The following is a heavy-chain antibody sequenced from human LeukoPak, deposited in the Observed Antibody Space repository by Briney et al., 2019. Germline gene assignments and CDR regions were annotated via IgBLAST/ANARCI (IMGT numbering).Heavy chain of an antibody. CDR3: ARAPKVRLVGIPKVPFDP. CDR2: IRYDGSNK. Sequence: PGGSLRLSCAASGFTFSSYSMNWVRQAPGKGLEWVAFIRYDGSNKYYADSVKGRCTISRDNSKNTLYLQMNSLRAENTAVYYGARAPKVRLVGIPKVPFDPWGQGSLVTVSS. CDR1: GFTFSSYS. J-gene: IGHJ5*02. D-gene: IGHD1-26*01. V-gene: IGHV3-30*02.